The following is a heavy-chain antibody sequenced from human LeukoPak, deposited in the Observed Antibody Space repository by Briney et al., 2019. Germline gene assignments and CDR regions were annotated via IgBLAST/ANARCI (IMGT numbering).Heavy chain of an antibody. CDR3: ARDSREVLWFGEFSP. D-gene: IGHD3-10*01. V-gene: IGHV1-2*02. J-gene: IGHJ5*02. CDR1: GGTFSSYA. Sequence: ASVKVSCKASGGTFSSYAISWVRQAPGQGLEWMGWINPNSGGTNYAQKFQGRVTMTRDTSISTAYMELRSLRSDDTAVYYCARDSREVLWFGEFSPWGQGTLVTVSS. CDR2: INPNSGGT.